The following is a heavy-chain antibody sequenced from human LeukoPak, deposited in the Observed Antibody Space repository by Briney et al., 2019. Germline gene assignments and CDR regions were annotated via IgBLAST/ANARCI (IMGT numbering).Heavy chain of an antibody. CDR2: IYYSGST. V-gene: IGHV4-31*03. Sequence: SQTLSLTCTVSGGSISSGGYYWSWIRQHPGKGLEWIGYIYYSGSTYYNPSLKSRVTISVDTSKNQSSLKLSSVTAADTAVYYCARDSRGCSSTSCYSYGMDVWGQGTTVTVSS. D-gene: IGHD2-2*01. CDR1: GGSISSGGYY. CDR3: ARDSRGCSSTSCYSYGMDV. J-gene: IGHJ6*02.